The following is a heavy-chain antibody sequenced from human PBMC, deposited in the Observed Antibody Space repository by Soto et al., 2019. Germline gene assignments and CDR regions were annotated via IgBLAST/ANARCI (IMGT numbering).Heavy chain of an antibody. V-gene: IGHV3-23*01. CDR3: ARDEYYYDSSGYYRFDQ. D-gene: IGHD3-22*01. J-gene: IGHJ4*02. Sequence: XGSLRLSCAASGVTLSNFAMSWVRQAPGKGLEWVAVISDRGGSTDYAASVKGRFTISRDNSNNTVYLQMNNLRAEDTAVYYCARDEYYYDSSGYYRFDQWGQGTLVTVSS. CDR2: ISDRGGST. CDR1: GVTLSNFA.